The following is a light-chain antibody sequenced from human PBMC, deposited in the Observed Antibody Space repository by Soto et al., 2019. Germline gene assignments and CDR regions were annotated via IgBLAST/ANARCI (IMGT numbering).Light chain of an antibody. CDR3: LLSYSGVRV. V-gene: IGLV7-46*01. Sequence: QTVVTQEPSLTVSPGGTVTLTCGSSTGPVISGHYPYWFQQKPGQAPRTLIYETTNKDSWTPERFSGSILGGKAALTLSGAQPDDEADYYCLLSYSGVRVFGGGTKVTVL. CDR2: ETT. CDR1: TGPVISGHY. J-gene: IGLJ2*01.